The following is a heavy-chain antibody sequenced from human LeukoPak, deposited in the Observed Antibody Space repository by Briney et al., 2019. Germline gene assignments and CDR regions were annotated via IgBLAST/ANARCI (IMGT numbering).Heavy chain of an antibody. D-gene: IGHD5-18*01. Sequence: GGSLRLSCTASGFTFGDYAMSWVRQAPGKGLEWVGFIRSKAYGGTTEYAAPVKGRFTISRDDSKSIAYLQMNSLKTEDTAVYYCTRDGIQLWFPFDYWGQGTLVTVSS. CDR2: IRSKAYGGTT. V-gene: IGHV3-49*04. CDR1: GFTFGDYA. CDR3: TRDGIQLWFPFDY. J-gene: IGHJ4*02.